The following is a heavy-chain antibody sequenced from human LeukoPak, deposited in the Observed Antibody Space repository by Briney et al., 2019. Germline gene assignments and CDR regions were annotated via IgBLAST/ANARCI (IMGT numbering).Heavy chain of an antibody. V-gene: IGHV3-21*01. D-gene: IGHD6-19*01. J-gene: IGHJ5*02. CDR1: GFTFSSYS. CDR2: ISSSSSYI. Sequence: PGGSLRLSCAASGFTFSSYSMNWVRQAPGKGLEWVSSISSSSSYIYYADSVKGRFTISRDNAKNSLYLQMNSLRAEDTAVYYCERGRPSSGWSNRIDPWGQGTLVTVSS. CDR3: ERGRPSSGWSNRIDP.